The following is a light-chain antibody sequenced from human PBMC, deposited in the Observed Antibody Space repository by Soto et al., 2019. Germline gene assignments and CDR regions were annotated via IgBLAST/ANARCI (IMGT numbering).Light chain of an antibody. CDR2: GAS. J-gene: IGKJ1*01. CDR3: LQNYYSFRT. Sequence: AIPLTQSPSSLSASVGDRVTITCRASQGIAKDLGWDQQKPGKAPRLLIFGASFLQSGVPSRFSGSGSGTDFTLTSNGLQPEDFATYYCLQNYYSFRTFGQGTKVEIK. CDR1: QGIAKD. V-gene: IGKV1-6*01.